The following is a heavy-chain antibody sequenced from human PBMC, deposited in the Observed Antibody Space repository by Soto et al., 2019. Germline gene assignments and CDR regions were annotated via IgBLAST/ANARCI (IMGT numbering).Heavy chain of an antibody. V-gene: IGHV6-1*01. Sequence: SQTLSLTCAISGDSVSSNSAAWNWIRQSPSRGLEWLGRTYYRSKWYNDYAVSVKSRITINPDTSKNQFSLQLNSVTPEDTAVYYCARGAPGIAAAGRGNWFDPWGQGTLVTVSS. D-gene: IGHD6-13*01. CDR2: TYYRSKWYN. J-gene: IGHJ5*02. CDR3: ARGAPGIAAAGRGNWFDP. CDR1: GDSVSSNSAA.